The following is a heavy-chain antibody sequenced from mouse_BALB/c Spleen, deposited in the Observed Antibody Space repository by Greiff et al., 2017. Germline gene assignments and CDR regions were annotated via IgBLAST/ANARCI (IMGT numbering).Heavy chain of an antibody. CDR2: IRNKANGYTT. J-gene: IGHJ3*01. Sequence: EVQVVESGGGLVQPGGSLRLSCATSGFTFTDYYMSWVRQPPGKALEWLGFIRNKANGYTTEYSASVKGRFTISRDNSQSILYLQMNTLRAEDSATYYCARDPYYGSSYVGWFAYWGQGTLVTVSA. CDR3: ARDPYYGSSYVGWFAY. CDR1: GFTFTDYY. V-gene: IGHV7-3*02. D-gene: IGHD1-1*01.